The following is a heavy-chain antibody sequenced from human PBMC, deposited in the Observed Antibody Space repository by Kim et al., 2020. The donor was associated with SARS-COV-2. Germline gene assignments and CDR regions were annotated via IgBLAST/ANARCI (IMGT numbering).Heavy chain of an antibody. V-gene: IGHV1-69*13. D-gene: IGHD6-13*01. J-gene: IGHJ6*02. CDR3: SRGLQELVLRYYGLGV. Sequence: SVKVSCKASGGTFTKNAINWVRQAPGQGLEWMGGIIPISGTPHYAQNFQGRVTITADEDTSTAYMELRGLTYDDSAVYFCSRGLQELVLRYYGLGVWGQGTTVTVSS. CDR1: GGTFTKNA. CDR2: IIPISGTP.